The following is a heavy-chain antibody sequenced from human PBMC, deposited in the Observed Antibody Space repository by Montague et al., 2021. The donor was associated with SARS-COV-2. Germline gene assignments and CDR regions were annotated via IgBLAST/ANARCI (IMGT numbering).Heavy chain of an antibody. CDR3: AGDFDL. Sequence: SETLSLTCAVSGASISSSHWWSWIRQPPGKGLEWMGEIYHTGSTNYNPSLKSRVTISVDKSKNQFSLKLSSVTAADTAVYYCAGDFDLWGRGTLVTVSS. V-gene: IGHV4-4*02. CDR1: GASISSSHW. CDR2: IYHTGST. J-gene: IGHJ2*01.